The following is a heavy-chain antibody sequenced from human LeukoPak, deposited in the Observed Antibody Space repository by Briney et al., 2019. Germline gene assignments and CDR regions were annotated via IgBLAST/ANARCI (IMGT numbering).Heavy chain of an antibody. V-gene: IGHV1-18*01. Sequence: ASVTVSFKASGYTFTIYGISWVRQAPGQGLEWMGWISAYNGNTNYAQKLQGRVTMTTDTSTSTAYMELRSLRSDDTAVYYCARDYYGSGSYYNPTLDYWGQGTLVTVSS. CDR1: GYTFTIYG. J-gene: IGHJ4*02. CDR2: ISAYNGNT. CDR3: ARDYYGSGSYYNPTLDY. D-gene: IGHD3-10*01.